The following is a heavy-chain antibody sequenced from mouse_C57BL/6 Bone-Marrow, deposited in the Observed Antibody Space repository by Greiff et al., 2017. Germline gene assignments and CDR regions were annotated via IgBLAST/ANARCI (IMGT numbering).Heavy chain of an antibody. V-gene: IGHV1-85*01. CDR2: IYPRDGST. CDR3: ARDYGSSYWYFDV. CDR1: GYTFTSYD. Sequence: VQLQQSGPELVKPGASVKLSCKASGYTFTSYDINWVKQRPGPGLEWIGWIYPRDGSTKYNEKFKGKATLTIDTSSSTAYMELHSLTSEDSAVYFCARDYGSSYWYFDVWGTGTTVTVSS. D-gene: IGHD1-1*01. J-gene: IGHJ1*03.